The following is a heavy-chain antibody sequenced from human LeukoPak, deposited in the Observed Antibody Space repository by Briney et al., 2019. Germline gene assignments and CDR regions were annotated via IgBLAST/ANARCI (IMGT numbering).Heavy chain of an antibody. D-gene: IGHD2-15*01. J-gene: IGHJ4*02. CDR1: GFTFSDYY. CDR3: ARSPRSGPDFSDY. V-gene: IGHV3-11*04. CDR2: ISSSSSTI. Sequence: GGSLRLSCAASGFTFSDYYMSWIRQAPGKGLEWVSYISSSSSTIYYADSVKGRFTISRDNAKNSLYLQMNSLRAEDTAVYYCARSPRSGPDFSDYWGQGTLVTVSS.